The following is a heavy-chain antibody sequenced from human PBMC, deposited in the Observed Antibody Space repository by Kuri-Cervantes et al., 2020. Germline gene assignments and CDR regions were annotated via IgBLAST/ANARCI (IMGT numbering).Heavy chain of an antibody. CDR3: AKALYDGSGFYYYYYGMDV. J-gene: IGHJ6*02. Sequence: GESLKISCAASGFTFSSYGMHWVRQAPGKGLEWVAVISYDGSNKYYADSVKGRFTISRDNSKNTLYLQMNSLRAEDTAVYYCAKALYDGSGFYYYYYGMDVWGQGTTVTVSS. CDR2: ISYDGSNK. D-gene: IGHD3-22*01. CDR1: GFTFSSYG. V-gene: IGHV3-30*18.